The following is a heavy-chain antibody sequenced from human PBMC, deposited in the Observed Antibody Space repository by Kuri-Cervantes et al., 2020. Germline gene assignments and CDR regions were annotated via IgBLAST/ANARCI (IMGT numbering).Heavy chain of an antibody. V-gene: IGHV3-21*03. Sequence: GESLKFSCGASGFAFSSYSMNWVRQAPGKGLEWVSSISTSSSYIFYADSVKGRFTISRDNAKNSLYLQMKSLRGEDTAVYYCARAPLTRRGIEDDDAFDIWGQGTMVTVSS. CDR3: ARAPLTRRGIEDDDAFDI. CDR1: GFAFSSYS. J-gene: IGHJ3*02. D-gene: IGHD3-10*01. CDR2: ISTSSSYI.